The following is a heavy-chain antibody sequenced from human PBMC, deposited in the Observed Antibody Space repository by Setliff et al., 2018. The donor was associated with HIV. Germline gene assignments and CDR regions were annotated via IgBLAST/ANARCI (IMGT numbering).Heavy chain of an antibody. J-gene: IGHJ4*02. CDR2: ISPYNGHT. V-gene: IGHV1-18*01. D-gene: IGHD4-17*01. Sequence: ASVKVSCKASGYTFTTYDITWVRQAPGQGLEWLGWISPYNGHTNFAQKFQGRVTMTTDTATSTAYMEVRSLRSDDTAVYYCARTDYGGNSGGNCFDYWGQGSLVTVSS. CDR1: GYTFTTYD. CDR3: ARTDYGGNSGGNCFDY.